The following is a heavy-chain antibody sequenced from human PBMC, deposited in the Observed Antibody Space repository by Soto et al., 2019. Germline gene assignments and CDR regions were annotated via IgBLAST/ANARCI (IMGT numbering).Heavy chain of an antibody. J-gene: IGHJ4*02. CDR3: ARGYGSGDY. D-gene: IGHD3-10*01. V-gene: IGHV3-21*01. CDR1: GFTFSTYT. Sequence: EVHLVESGGGLVKPGGSLRLSCAASGFTFSTYTMNWVRQAPGKGLEWVSSISSNSNYIYYADSVKGRFTISRDNAKNSLYLQMNSLRVEDTAVYYCARGYGSGDYWGQGTLLTVSS. CDR2: ISSNSNYI.